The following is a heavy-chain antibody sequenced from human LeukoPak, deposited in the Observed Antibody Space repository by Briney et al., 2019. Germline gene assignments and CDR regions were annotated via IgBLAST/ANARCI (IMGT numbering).Heavy chain of an antibody. Sequence: SETLSLTCTGSGGSISSYYWSWIRQPPGKGLEWIGYIYYSGSTNYNPSLKSRVTISVDTSKNQFSLKLNSVTAADTAVYYCARFRIEVAGKRYFDYWGQGTLVTVSS. J-gene: IGHJ4*02. CDR3: ARFRIEVAGKRYFDY. D-gene: IGHD6-19*01. V-gene: IGHV4-59*01. CDR2: IYYSGST. CDR1: GGSISSYY.